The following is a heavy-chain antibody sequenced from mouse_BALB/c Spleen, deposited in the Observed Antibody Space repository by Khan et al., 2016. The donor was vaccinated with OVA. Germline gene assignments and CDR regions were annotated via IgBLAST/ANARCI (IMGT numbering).Heavy chain of an antibody. J-gene: IGHJ4*01. CDR3: ATIDYGKRYCAMDY. CDR2: IWADGST. D-gene: IGHD2-1*01. Sequence: QVQLKESGPGLVAPSQSLSITCTVSGFSLTSYGVNWVRQPPGKGLEWLGVIWADGSTNYNSALMSRLSISEDNSKSQVFLKMNSLQTDDTAMYYCATIDYGKRYCAMDYWGKGTSVTVSS. CDR1: GFSLTSYG. V-gene: IGHV2-9*02.